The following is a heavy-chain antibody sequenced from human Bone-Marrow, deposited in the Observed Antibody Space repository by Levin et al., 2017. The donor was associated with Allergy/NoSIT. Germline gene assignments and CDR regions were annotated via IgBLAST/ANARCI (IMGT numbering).Heavy chain of an antibody. V-gene: IGHV5-51*01. J-gene: IGHJ4*02. CDR3: AKLGGYGSGWYSFDD. D-gene: IGHD6-19*01. CDR1: GYSFSTSW. Sequence: PGESLKISCKGSGYSFSTSWIGWVRQMPGKGLEWMGIIYPADFDTRYSQTSQGQVTLSVDKSINTAYLQWSSLKASDTAMYYCAKLGGYGSGWYSFDDWGQGTLVTVSS. CDR2: IYPADFDT.